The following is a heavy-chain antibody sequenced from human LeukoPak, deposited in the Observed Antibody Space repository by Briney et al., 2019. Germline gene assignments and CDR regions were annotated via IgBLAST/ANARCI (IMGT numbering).Heavy chain of an antibody. CDR1: GYTFTGYY. V-gene: IGHV1-2*02. J-gene: IGHJ3*02. Sequence: GASVKVSCKASGYTFTGYYMHWVRQAPGQGLEWMGWINPNSGGTNYAQKFQGRVTMTRDTSTSTVYMELSSLRSEDTAVYYCARVLGYCSSTSCPGTVDAFDIWGQGTMVTVSS. CDR2: INPNSGGT. CDR3: ARVLGYCSSTSCPGTVDAFDI. D-gene: IGHD2-2*01.